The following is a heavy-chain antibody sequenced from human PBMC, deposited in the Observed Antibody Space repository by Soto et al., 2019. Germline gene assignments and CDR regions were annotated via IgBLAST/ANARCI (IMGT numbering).Heavy chain of an antibody. D-gene: IGHD6-6*01. Sequence: VSWGSIGNLCGHRISQHTGKGLEWIGYMYYGGSTNYNPSLKSRLIISVNTSKNQFSLKLTSATAADTAVYYCARDFKRYSSYRGALEYSGQGLLVTLSS. CDR1: WGSIGNLC. CDR3: ARDFKRYSSYRGALEY. J-gene: IGHJ4*02. CDR2: MYYGGST. V-gene: IGHV4-59*11.